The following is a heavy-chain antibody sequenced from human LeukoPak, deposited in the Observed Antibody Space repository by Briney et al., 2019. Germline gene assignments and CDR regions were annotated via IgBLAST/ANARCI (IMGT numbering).Heavy chain of an antibody. J-gene: IGHJ5*02. D-gene: IGHD3-3*01. Sequence: PGGSLRLSCAASGFTFSSYAMSWVRQAPGKGLEWVSAISGSGGSTYYADSVKGRFTISRDNSKNTLYLQMSSLRAEDTAVYYCAKRPKITIFGVAGNWFDPWGQGTLVTVSS. V-gene: IGHV3-23*01. CDR3: AKRPKITIFGVAGNWFDP. CDR2: ISGSGGST. CDR1: GFTFSSYA.